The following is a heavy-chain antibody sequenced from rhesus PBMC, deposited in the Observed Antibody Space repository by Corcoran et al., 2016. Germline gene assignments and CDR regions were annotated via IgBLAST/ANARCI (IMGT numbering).Heavy chain of an antibody. CDR2: ISYSGSP. V-gene: IGHV4-122*02. Sequence: QVQLQESGPGLVKPSETLSLTCAVSGGSISDDYYWSWIRQSPGKGLEWIAFISYSGSPSYNPSLRSRLTISKDTSKHQFSLNLNSVTAADTAVYYCVRDNTNYVYWYFDLWGPGTPITISS. J-gene: IGHJ2*01. CDR3: VRDNTNYVYWYFDL. CDR1: GGSISDDYY. D-gene: IGHD2-21*01.